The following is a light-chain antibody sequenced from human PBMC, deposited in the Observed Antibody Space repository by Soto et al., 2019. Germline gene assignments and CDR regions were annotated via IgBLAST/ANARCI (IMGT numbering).Light chain of an antibody. Sequence: EIVLTQSPGTLSLSPGERATLSCRASQSVSSTYLAWYQQKPGQAPRLLIYDASSRATGIPDRFSVSGSGTDFTLTISRLEPEDFAVYYCQQYGSSGTFGQGTKVEIK. CDR1: QSVSSTY. V-gene: IGKV3-20*01. J-gene: IGKJ1*01. CDR2: DAS. CDR3: QQYGSSGT.